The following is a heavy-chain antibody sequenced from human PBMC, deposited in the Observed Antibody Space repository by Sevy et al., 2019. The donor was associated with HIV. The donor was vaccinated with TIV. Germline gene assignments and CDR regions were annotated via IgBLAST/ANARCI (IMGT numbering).Heavy chain of an antibody. J-gene: IGHJ4*02. Sequence: SETLSLTCTVSGGSISSGGYYWSWIRQHPGKGLEWIGYIYYSGSTYYNPSLKSRVTISVDTSKNQFSLKLSSVTAVDTAVYYCARDKGRGYSYGLFDYWGQGTLVTVSS. CDR2: IYYSGST. D-gene: IGHD5-18*01. CDR3: ARDKGRGYSYGLFDY. V-gene: IGHV4-31*03. CDR1: GGSISSGGYY.